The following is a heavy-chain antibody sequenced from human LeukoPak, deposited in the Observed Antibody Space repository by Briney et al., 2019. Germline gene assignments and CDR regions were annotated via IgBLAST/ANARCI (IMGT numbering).Heavy chain of an antibody. J-gene: IGHJ4*02. D-gene: IGHD3-22*01. CDR3: AQGRYYDIIGPVDY. CDR1: GFTFSSYG. Sequence: GRSLRLSCVASGFTFSSYGMHWVRQAPGKGLEWVTLISYDGSIKYYAGSVKGRFTISRDNSKNTLYLQINSLRAEDTAVYYCAQGRYYDIIGPVDYWGQGTLVTVSS. CDR2: ISYDGSIK. V-gene: IGHV3-30*18.